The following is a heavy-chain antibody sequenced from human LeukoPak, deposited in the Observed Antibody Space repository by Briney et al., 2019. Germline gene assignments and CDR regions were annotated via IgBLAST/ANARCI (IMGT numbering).Heavy chain of an antibody. CDR3: ARDDFIAAAGHDY. CDR1: GFTFSSYN. D-gene: IGHD6-13*01. CDR2: ISSTSSYI. Sequence: GGSLRLSCAASGFTFSSYNMNWVRQAPGKGLEWVSSISSTSSYIYYADSVKGRFTTSRDNAKNSLYLQMNSLRAGDTAVYYCARDDFIAAAGHDYWGQGTLVTVSS. V-gene: IGHV3-21*01. J-gene: IGHJ4*02.